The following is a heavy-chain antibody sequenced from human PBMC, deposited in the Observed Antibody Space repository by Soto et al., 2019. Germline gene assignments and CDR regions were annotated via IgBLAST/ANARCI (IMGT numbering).Heavy chain of an antibody. V-gene: IGHV4-59*01. CDR3: ARMVRGVAYFDY. Sequence: ETLSLTCTVSGGSISSYYWSWIRQPPGKGLEWIGYIYYSGSTNYNPSLKSRVTISVDTSKNQFSLKLSSVTAADTAVYYCARMVRGVAYFDYWGQGTLVTVSS. J-gene: IGHJ4*02. D-gene: IGHD3-10*01. CDR2: IYYSGST. CDR1: GGSISSYY.